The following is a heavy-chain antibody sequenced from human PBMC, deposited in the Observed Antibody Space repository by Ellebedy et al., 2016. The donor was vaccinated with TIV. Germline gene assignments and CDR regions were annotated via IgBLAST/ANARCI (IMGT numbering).Heavy chain of an antibody. Sequence: GESLKISCKGSGYTFINYWIAWVRQKPGKGLESVGIIYPGTSHTIYSPSFQGQVTISVDKSISTAYLQWSSLQASDSAMYYCTRRPQAPNAYYDNWGQGTLVTVSS. CDR1: GYTFINYW. CDR3: TRRPQAPNAYYDN. CDR2: IYPGTSHT. J-gene: IGHJ4*02. V-gene: IGHV5-51*01.